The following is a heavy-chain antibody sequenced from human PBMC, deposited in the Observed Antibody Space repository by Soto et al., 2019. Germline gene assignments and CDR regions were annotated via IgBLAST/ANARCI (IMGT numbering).Heavy chain of an antibody. CDR3: ARDPSPYSGSYYPYYFDY. CDR2: IIPIFGTA. Sequence: QVQLVQSGAEVKKPGSSVKVSCKASGGTFSSYAISWVRQAPGQGLEWKGGIIPIFGTANYAQKFQGRVTITADESTSTAYMELSSLRSEDTAVYYCARDPSPYSGSYYPYYFDYWGQGTLVTVSS. CDR1: GGTFSSYA. J-gene: IGHJ4*02. V-gene: IGHV1-69*01. D-gene: IGHD1-26*01.